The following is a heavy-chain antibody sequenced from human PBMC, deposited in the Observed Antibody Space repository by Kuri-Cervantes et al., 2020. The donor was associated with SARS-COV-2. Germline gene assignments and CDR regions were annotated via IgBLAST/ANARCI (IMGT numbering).Heavy chain of an antibody. CDR1: GDSITSSSYY. CDR3: ARHTLRWHFDY. V-gene: IGHV4-39*01. CDR2: VYYSGST. D-gene: IGHD5-24*01. Sequence: SETLSLTCTVSGDSITSSSYYWGWIRQPPGKGLEWIGTVYYSGSTYYSPSLRSRVTISVDTSKNQFSLKLTSVTAADTAVYYCARHTLRWHFDYWGQGTLVTVSS. J-gene: IGHJ4*02.